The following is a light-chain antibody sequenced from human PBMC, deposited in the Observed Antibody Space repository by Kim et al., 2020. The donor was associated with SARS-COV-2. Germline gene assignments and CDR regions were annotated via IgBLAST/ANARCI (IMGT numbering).Light chain of an antibody. J-gene: IGLJ3*02. CDR2: DVT. CDR1: SSDVGNYDY. CDR3: CSYAGSYTPWV. Sequence: QSALTQPRSVSGSPGQSVTISCTGTSSDVGNYDYVSWYQQHPGKAPKLMIYDVTNRPSGVPDRFSGSKSGNTASLTISGLRAEDEADYYCCSYAGSYTPWVFGGGTQLTVL. V-gene: IGLV2-11*01.